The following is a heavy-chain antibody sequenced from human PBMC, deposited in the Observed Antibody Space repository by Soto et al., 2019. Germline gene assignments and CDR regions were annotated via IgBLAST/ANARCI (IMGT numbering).Heavy chain of an antibody. CDR3: AKGKGGLGSGSYGFEGVAFDI. V-gene: IGHV3-9*01. J-gene: IGHJ3*02. Sequence: GGSLRLSCAASGFTFDDYAMHWVRQAPGKGLEWVSGISWNSGSIGYADSVKGRFTISRDNAKNSLYLQMNSLRAEDTSLYYCAKGKGGLGSGSYGFEGVAFDIWGQGTMVTVSS. CDR1: GFTFDDYA. CDR2: ISWNSGSI. D-gene: IGHD3-10*01.